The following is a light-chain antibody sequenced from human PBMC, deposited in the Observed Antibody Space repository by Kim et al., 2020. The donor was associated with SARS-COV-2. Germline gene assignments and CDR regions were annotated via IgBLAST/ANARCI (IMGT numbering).Light chain of an antibody. J-gene: IGKJ1*01. CDR1: LSVGSN. V-gene: IGKV3-15*01. Sequence: EILMTQSPATLSVSPGERVTHSCRASLSVGSNLAWYQQKPGQAPRLLIYGASTRATGIPARFSGSGSGTEFTLTISSLQSEDFAIYYCQQYNNWPRTFGQGTKVDIK. CDR2: GAS. CDR3: QQYNNWPRT.